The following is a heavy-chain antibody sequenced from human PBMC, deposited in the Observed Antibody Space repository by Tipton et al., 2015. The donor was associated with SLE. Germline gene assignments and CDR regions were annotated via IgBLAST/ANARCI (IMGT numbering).Heavy chain of an antibody. CDR1: GGSFSGYY. Sequence: TLSLTCAVYGGSFSGYYWSWIRQPPGKGLEWIGEINHSGSTNYNPSLKSRVTISVDTSKNQFSLKLSSVTAADTAVYYCARGPLHTVTTSYWGQGTLVTVSS. CDR3: ARGPLHTVTTSY. J-gene: IGHJ4*02. CDR2: INHSGST. D-gene: IGHD4-17*01. V-gene: IGHV4-34*01.